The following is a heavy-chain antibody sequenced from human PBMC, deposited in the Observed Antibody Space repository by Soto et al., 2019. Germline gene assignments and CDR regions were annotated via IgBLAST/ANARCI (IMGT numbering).Heavy chain of an antibody. CDR2: TYYRSKWFS. D-gene: IGHD1-26*01. V-gene: IGHV6-1*01. Sequence: QSQTLSLTCAISGDSVSSNIAAWNWVRPSPSRGLEWLGRTYYRSKWFSEYAVSVQSRITINPETSKNQFSLQMNSVTPEDTAVYFCAREVGATGGMNHWGPGTQVTVSS. J-gene: IGHJ5*02. CDR1: GDSVSSNIAA. CDR3: AREVGATGGMNH.